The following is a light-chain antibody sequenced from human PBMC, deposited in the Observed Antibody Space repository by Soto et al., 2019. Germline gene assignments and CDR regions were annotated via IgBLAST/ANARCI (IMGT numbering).Light chain of an antibody. J-gene: IGKJ3*01. V-gene: IGKV3-20*01. CDR3: QQYGSSPLLP. CDR1: QSVSSSY. CDR2: GAS. Sequence: EIVLTQSPGTLSLSPGERATLSCRASQSVSSSYLAWYQQKPGQAPRLLIYGASSRATGIPDRFSGSGSGTDFTLTISRREPEDFAVYYCQQYGSSPLLPFGPGTKVDIK.